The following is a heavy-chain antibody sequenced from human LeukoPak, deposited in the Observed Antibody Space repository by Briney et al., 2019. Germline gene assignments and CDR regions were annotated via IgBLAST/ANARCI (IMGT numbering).Heavy chain of an antibody. D-gene: IGHD1-26*01. V-gene: IGHV3-23*01. Sequence: GGSLRLSCAASGFTFSSYDMSWVRQAPGKGLEWVSAISGSGGTTFYADSVKGRFTISRVNSKNTLYLQMNSLRVEDTAVYYCARDPSRVGATKSDYWGQGTLVTVSS. CDR3: ARDPSRVGATKSDY. CDR1: GFTFSSYD. J-gene: IGHJ4*02. CDR2: ISGSGGTT.